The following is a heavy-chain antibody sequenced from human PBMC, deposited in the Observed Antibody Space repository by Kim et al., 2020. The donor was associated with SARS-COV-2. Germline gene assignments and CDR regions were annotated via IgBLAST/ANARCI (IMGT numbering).Heavy chain of an antibody. D-gene: IGHD4-17*01. CDR3: AKDRIPTVTLVHYFDH. CDR2: LLYDGNTP. V-gene: IGHV3-30*18. Sequence: GGSLRLSCAASGFTLQTYAMHWVRQAPGKGLEWVAVLLYDGNTPYYVDSVRGRFTISRDTSKNTVYLQMNSLRPEDTAVYYCAKDRIPTVTLVHYFDHWG. J-gene: IGHJ4*01. CDR1: GFTLQTYA.